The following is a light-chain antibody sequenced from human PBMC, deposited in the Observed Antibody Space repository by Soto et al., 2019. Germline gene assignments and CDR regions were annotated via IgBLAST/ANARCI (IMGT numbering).Light chain of an antibody. J-gene: IGKJ3*01. V-gene: IGKV3-20*01. CDR2: GAS. CDR3: QQYGSSFT. Sequence: EIVLTQSPGTLSLSPGERATLSCRASQSVSSSYLAWYQQKPGQAPRLLIYGASSRATGIPDRFSGRGSGTDFTLTISRLEPEDFAGYYCQQYGSSFTFGPGTKVDIK. CDR1: QSVSSSY.